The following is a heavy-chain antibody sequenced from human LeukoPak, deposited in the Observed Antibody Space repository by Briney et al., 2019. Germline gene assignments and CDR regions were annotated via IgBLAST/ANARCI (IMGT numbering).Heavy chain of an antibody. D-gene: IGHD1-26*01. J-gene: IGHJ4*02. CDR2: IKSKTDGGTT. V-gene: IGHV3-15*01. CDR3: TTDPPAKWELPYYFDY. Sequence: PGGSLRLSCAASGFTFSNAWMSWVRQAPGKGLEWVGRIKSKTDGGTTDYAAPVKGRFTISRDDSKNTLYLQMNSLKTEDTAVYYCTTDPPAKWELPYYFDYWGQGTLVTVSS. CDR1: GFTFSNAW.